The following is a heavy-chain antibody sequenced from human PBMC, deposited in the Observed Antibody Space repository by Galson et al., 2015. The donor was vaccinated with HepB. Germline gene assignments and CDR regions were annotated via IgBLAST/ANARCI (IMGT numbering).Heavy chain of an antibody. D-gene: IGHD6-13*01. CDR1: GFTFSSYW. J-gene: IGHJ3*02. CDR3: ARGVYSSSRDAFDI. CDR2: IKQDGSEK. V-gene: IGHV3-7*03. Sequence: SLRLSCAASGFTFSSYWMSWVRQAPGKGLEWVANIKQDGSEKYYVDSVKGRFTISRDNAKNSLYLQMNSLRAEDTAVYYCARGVYSSSRDAFDIWGQGTMVTVSS.